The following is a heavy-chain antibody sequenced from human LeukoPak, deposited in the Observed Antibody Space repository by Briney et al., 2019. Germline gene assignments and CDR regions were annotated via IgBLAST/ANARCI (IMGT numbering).Heavy chain of an antibody. CDR3: ARVGGGSDPYYAMDV. CDR2: INHSGGT. D-gene: IGHD2-15*01. Sequence: SETLSLTCTVSGYSISSGYYWGWIRQPPGKGLELIGSINHSGGTYYNPSLKSRVTISVDTSKNQFSLKLNSVNPEDTAVYYCARVGGGSDPYYAMDVWGQGTTVTVSS. J-gene: IGHJ6*02. CDR1: GYSISSGYY. V-gene: IGHV4-38-2*02.